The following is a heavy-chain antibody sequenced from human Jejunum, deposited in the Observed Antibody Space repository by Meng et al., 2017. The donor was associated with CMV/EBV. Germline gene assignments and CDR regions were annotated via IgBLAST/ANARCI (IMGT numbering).Heavy chain of an antibody. D-gene: IGHD3-22*01. J-gene: IGHJ1*01. V-gene: IGHV4-30-4*01. CDR1: GGSISSGDYY. CDR2: IYYSGSI. CDR3: ARDSSGYFSHIQH. Sequence: VSGGSISSGDYYWRWIRQPPGKGLEWVGHIYYSGSIYHNPSLKSRATISLDTSNNQFSLKLSSVTAADTAVYYCARDSSGYFSHIQHWGQGTLVTVSS.